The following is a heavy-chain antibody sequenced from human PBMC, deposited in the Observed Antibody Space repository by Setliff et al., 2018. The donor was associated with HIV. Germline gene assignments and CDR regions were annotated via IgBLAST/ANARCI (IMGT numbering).Heavy chain of an antibody. D-gene: IGHD2-21*02. J-gene: IGHJ4*02. Sequence: PSETLSLTCTVAGGSISSSSYYWGWIRQPPGKGLEWIGYIYTSGSTNYNPSLKSRVTISLDTSKNQSSLKLTSVTAADTAVYYCARLSGDYYYFDYWGQGALVTVS. V-gene: IGHV4-61*05. CDR3: ARLSGDYYYFDY. CDR2: IYTSGST. CDR1: GGSISSSSYY.